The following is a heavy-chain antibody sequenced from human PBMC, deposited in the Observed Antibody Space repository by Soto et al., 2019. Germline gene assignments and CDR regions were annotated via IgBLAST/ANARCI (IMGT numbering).Heavy chain of an antibody. V-gene: IGHV4-39*01. D-gene: IGHD5-18*01. Sequence: QLQLQESGPGLVKPSETQSLTCTVSGGSISSNSYYWAWIRQPPGKGLEWIGSGYHGGNTYYNPSHKSRVTIPVETSTNQFSLKLNSVTAADTAVYYCARHLSGYGYLYFEYWGQGILVPVSS. CDR1: GGSISSNSYY. CDR3: ARHLSGYGYLYFEY. CDR2: GYHGGNT. J-gene: IGHJ4*02.